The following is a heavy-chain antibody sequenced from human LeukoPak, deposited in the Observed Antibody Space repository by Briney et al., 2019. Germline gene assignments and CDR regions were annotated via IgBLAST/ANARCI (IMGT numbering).Heavy chain of an antibody. CDR1: GFTFSSYG. CDR2: ISYDGSNK. D-gene: IGHD3-10*01. J-gene: IGHJ5*02. CDR3: AKDRGGSGSYYTVRWFDP. V-gene: IGHV3-30*18. Sequence: GGSLRLSCAASGFTFSSYGMHWVRQAPGKGLEWVAVISYDGSNKYYADSVKGRFTISRDNSKSTLYLQMNSLRAEDTAVYYCAKDRGGSGSYYTVRWFDPWGQGTLVTVSS.